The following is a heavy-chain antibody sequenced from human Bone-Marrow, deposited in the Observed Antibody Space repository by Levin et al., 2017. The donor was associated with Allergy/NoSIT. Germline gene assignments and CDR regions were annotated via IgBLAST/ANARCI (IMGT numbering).Heavy chain of an antibody. D-gene: IGHD4-17*01. J-gene: IGHJ3*02. CDR3: AGHEGGDGDPRNAACDI. CDR2: IYYSGST. V-gene: IGHV4-59*08. Sequence: SETLSLTCTVSGGSISSYYWSWIRQPPGKGLEWIGYIYYSGSTNYNSSLRSRVTISVDMSKNQFSLNLSSVTAADTAVFYWAGHEGGDGDPRNAACDIWGHGTMVTVSS. CDR1: GGSISSYY.